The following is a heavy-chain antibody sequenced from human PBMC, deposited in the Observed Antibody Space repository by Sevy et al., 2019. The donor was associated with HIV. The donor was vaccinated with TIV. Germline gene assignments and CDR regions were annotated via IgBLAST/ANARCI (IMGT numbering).Heavy chain of an antibody. J-gene: IGHJ4*02. Sequence: GGSLRLSCAASGFTFSSYSMNWVRQAPGKGLEWVSSISSSSSYIYYADSVKGRFTISRENAKNSLYLEMNSLRAEDTVVYYCARDVGYGREGYWGQGTLVTVSS. CDR2: ISSSSSYI. CDR3: ARDVGYGREGY. CDR1: GFTFSSYS. D-gene: IGHD5-18*01. V-gene: IGHV3-21*01.